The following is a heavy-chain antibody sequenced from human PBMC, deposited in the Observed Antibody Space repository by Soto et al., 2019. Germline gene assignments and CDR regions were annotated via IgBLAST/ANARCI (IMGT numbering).Heavy chain of an antibody. CDR3: TTGWSSKDY. Sequence: EVQLVESGGGLVKPGGSLRLSCAASGFIFSNAWMNWVRQAPGKGLEWVGRIKNKADGGTTDFAAPVKGRFFISRDDSKNTLCLQMNSLKAEDTAVYFCTTGWSSKDYWGQGTLVTLSS. D-gene: IGHD2-2*01. J-gene: IGHJ4*02. V-gene: IGHV3-15*01. CDR1: GFIFSNAW. CDR2: IKNKADGGTT.